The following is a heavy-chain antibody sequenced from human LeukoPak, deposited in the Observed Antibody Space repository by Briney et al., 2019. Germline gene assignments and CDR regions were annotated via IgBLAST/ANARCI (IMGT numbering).Heavy chain of an antibody. V-gene: IGHV1-8*01. J-gene: IGHJ4*02. Sequence: ASVKVSCKASGYTFTSYDINWVRQATGQGLEWMGWMSPSSGNTGYAQKFQGRVTMTRNTSISTAYMELSSLRSEDTAVYYCARAPKRVWGSYRPFDYWGQGTLVTVSS. CDR2: MSPSSGNT. CDR1: GYTFTSYD. D-gene: IGHD3-16*02. CDR3: ARAPKRVWGSYRPFDY.